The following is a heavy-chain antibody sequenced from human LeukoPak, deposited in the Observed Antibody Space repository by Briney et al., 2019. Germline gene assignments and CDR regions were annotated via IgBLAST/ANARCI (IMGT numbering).Heavy chain of an antibody. Sequence: SETLSLTCAVSGGSISSSNWWSWVRRPPGKGLEWIGEIYHSGSTNYNPSLKSRVTISVDKSKNQFSLKLSSVTAADTAVYYCAGPKQPPVYGDYVNDAFDIWGQGTMVTVSS. D-gene: IGHD4-17*01. CDR3: AGPKQPPVYGDYVNDAFDI. J-gene: IGHJ3*02. CDR1: GGSISSSNW. CDR2: IYHSGST. V-gene: IGHV4-4*02.